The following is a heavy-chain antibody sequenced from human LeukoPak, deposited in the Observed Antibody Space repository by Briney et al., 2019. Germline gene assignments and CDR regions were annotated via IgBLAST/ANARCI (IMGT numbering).Heavy chain of an antibody. V-gene: IGHV3-33*08. Sequence: PGGSLRLSCAASGFTFSSFAINWVRQAPGKGLEWVAVIWYDGSSKYYADPVKGRFTISRDTSKNTLYLQMNSLRAEDTAVYYCAKSSTYSSGAHAYDIWGQGTLVTVSS. D-gene: IGHD6-19*01. CDR2: IWYDGSSK. J-gene: IGHJ3*02. CDR3: AKSSTYSSGAHAYDI. CDR1: GFTFSSFA.